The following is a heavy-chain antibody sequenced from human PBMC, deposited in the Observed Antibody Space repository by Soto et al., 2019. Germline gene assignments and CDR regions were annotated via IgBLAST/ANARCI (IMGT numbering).Heavy chain of an antibody. CDR3: AVNIVVVPAAISYYYGMDV. CDR2: IDPSDSYT. J-gene: IGHJ6*02. D-gene: IGHD2-2*01. V-gene: IGHV5-10-1*01. Sequence: GESLKISCKGSGYSFTSYWISWARQMPGKGLEWMGRIDPSDSYTNYSPSFQGHVTISADKSISTAYLQWSSLKASDTAMYYCAVNIVVVPAAISYYYGMDVWGQGTTVTVSS. CDR1: GYSFTSYW.